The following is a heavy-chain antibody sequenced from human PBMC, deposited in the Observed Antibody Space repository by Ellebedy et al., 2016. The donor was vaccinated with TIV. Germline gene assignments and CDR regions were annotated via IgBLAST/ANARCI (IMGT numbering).Heavy chain of an antibody. Sequence: PGGSLRLSCAASEFTVSSNYMSWVRQAPGKGLEWVGRTRNKANSYTTEYAASVKGRFTISRDDSKNSLYLQMNSLKTEDTAVYYCARGLFLTAGFDYWGQGTLVTVSS. CDR2: TRNKANSYTT. J-gene: IGHJ4*02. V-gene: IGHV3-72*01. CDR3: ARGLFLTAGFDY. CDR1: EFTVSSNY. D-gene: IGHD3-22*01.